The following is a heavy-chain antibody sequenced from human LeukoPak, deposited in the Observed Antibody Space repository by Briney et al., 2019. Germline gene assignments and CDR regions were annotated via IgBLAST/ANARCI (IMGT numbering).Heavy chain of an antibody. CDR1: GFTFSDSY. V-gene: IGHV3-11*01. D-gene: IGHD3-10*01. Sequence: GGSLRLSCAASGFTFSDSYMSWIRQAPGKGLEWVSYISRRDGTTYYADSVKGRFTISRDNAKNSLYLQMNSLRAEDTAVYYFARMANGASWFFQHWGQGTLVTVSS. J-gene: IGHJ1*01. CDR3: ARMANGASWFFQH. CDR2: ISRRDGTT.